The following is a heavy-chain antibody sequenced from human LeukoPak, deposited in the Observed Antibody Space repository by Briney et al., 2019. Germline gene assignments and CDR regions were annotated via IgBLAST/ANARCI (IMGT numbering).Heavy chain of an antibody. CDR3: ARIERSSYSLGFDY. CDR2: IYYCGTS. V-gene: IGHV4-31*03. J-gene: IGHJ4*02. D-gene: IGHD6-6*01. Sequence: SQTLSLTCTVSGGSISSGGYYWSWIRQHPGKGLEWIGHIYYCGTSFYNPSLTSRVTISVDTSKNQFSLKLTSVNDADTAVYYCARIERSSYSLGFDYWGQGTLVTVSS. CDR1: GGSISSGGYY.